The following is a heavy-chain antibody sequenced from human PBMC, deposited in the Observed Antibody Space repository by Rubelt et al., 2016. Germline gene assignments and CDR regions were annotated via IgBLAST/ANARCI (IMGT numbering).Heavy chain of an antibody. D-gene: IGHD4-17*01. Sequence: QVQLQQWGAGLLKPSETLSLTCAVYGGSFSGYYWSWIRQPPGKGLEWIGEINHSGSTNYNPSLKSRVTISVDTSKNQFSRKLSSVTAADTAVYYCARVTTVTNDNWFDPWGQGTLVTVSS. J-gene: IGHJ5*02. CDR2: INHSGST. CDR3: ARVTTVTNDNWFDP. V-gene: IGHV4-34*01. CDR1: GGSFSGYY.